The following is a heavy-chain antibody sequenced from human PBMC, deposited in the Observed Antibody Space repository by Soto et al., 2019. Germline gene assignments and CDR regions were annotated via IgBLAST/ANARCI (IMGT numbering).Heavy chain of an antibody. Sequence: GGSLRLSCAASGFTFSSYGMHWVRQAPGKGLEWVAVIWYDGSNKYYADSVKGRFTISRDNSKNTLYLQMNSLRAEDTAVYYCGVYGDYYFDYWGQGTLVTVSS. CDR1: GFTFSSYG. CDR3: GVYGDYYFDY. CDR2: IWYDGSNK. J-gene: IGHJ4*02. V-gene: IGHV3-33*01. D-gene: IGHD4-17*01.